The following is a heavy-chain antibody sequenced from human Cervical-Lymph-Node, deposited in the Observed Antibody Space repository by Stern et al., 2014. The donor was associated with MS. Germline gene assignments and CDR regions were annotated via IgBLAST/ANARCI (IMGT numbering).Heavy chain of an antibody. J-gene: IGHJ4*02. Sequence: QLVESGGDLVQPGRSLRLSCAASGFRFDLYAMHWVRQVPGQGLEWVAGISWNSVSIGYAGSVKGRFTVSRDNVKNFLYLQMDSLRPEDTALYYCAKEIRRADSSPDYWGQGALVTVSS. CDR3: AKEIRRADSSPDY. CDR1: GFRFDLYA. V-gene: IGHV3-9*01. D-gene: IGHD6-19*01. CDR2: ISWNSVSI.